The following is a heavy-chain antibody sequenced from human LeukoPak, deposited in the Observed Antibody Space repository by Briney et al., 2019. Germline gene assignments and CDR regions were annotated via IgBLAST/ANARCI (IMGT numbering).Heavy chain of an antibody. J-gene: IGHJ4*02. Sequence: PSETLSLTCAVYGGSFSGYYWSWIRQPPGKGLEGIGEINHSGSTNYNPSLKSRVTISVDTSKNQFSLKLSSVTAADTAVYYCARGPPRGAMVRGVRALDYWGQGTLVTVSS. CDR1: GGSFSGYY. D-gene: IGHD3-10*01. V-gene: IGHV4-34*01. CDR2: INHSGST. CDR3: ARGPPRGAMVRGVRALDY.